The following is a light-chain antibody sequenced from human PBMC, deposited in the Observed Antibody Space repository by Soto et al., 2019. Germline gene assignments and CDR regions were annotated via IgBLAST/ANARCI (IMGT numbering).Light chain of an antibody. CDR3: SSYTSSNTPVV. CDR2: EVS. V-gene: IGLV2-14*01. J-gene: IGLJ2*01. CDR1: SSDGGGYNY. Sequence: QSALTQPASVSGSPGQSITISCTGTSSDGGGYNYVSWYQQHPGKAPKLMIYEVSNRPSGVSNRFSGSKSDNTASLTISGLQAEDEADYYCSSYTSSNTPVVFGGGTKLTVL.